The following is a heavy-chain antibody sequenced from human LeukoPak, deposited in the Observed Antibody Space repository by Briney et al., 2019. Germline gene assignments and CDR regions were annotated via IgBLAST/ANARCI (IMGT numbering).Heavy chain of an antibody. CDR3: ARAPLVGYIGYFYGMDV. CDR1: GFPFSSYW. J-gene: IGHJ6*02. Sequence: GGPLRLSCAASGFPFSSYWMTWLRQAPEKGLEGVANITQDGSEKSYVGSVKGRFTVSRDNAYNSLYMQMNSMKAEDTAVYYCARAPLVGYIGYFYGMDVWGQGTTVTVSS. V-gene: IGHV3-7*01. D-gene: IGHD5-12*01. CDR2: ITQDGSEK.